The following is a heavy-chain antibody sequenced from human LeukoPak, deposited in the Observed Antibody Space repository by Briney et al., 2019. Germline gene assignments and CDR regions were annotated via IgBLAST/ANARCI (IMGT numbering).Heavy chain of an antibody. CDR3: ANVSITVAEY. V-gene: IGHV3-23*01. Sequence: PGGSLRLSCAASEFTFSSYAMSWVRQAPGKGLEWVSAISGSGGSTYYADSVKGRFTISRDNSKNTLYLQMNSLRAEDMAIYYWANVSITVAEYWGQGTLVTVSS. CDR1: EFTFSSYA. CDR2: ISGSGGST. D-gene: IGHD4-23*01. J-gene: IGHJ4*02.